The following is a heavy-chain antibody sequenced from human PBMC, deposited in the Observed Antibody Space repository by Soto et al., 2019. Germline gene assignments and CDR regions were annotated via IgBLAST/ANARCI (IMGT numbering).Heavy chain of an antibody. J-gene: IGHJ4*02. Sequence: GGALILSWWASGVGFRYVLVAWVRKAPGKGLEWGANMNQAGGEKNYVGSVKGRFIISRDNAQNSLYLQTDSLRAEDTAVYYCARQHSGSYYFDYWGLGTLVTVS. V-gene: IGHV3-7*05. CDR2: MNQAGGEK. CDR3: ARQHSGSYYFDY. D-gene: IGHD1-26*01. CDR1: GVGFRYVL.